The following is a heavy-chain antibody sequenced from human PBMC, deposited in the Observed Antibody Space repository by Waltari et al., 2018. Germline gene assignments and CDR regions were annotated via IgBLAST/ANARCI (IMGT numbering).Heavy chain of an antibody. CDR3: ASEIAVAVGAFDI. Sequence: QVQLVQSGAEVKKPGSSVKVSCKASGGTFSSYTISWVRQAPGQGLEWMGRILPSLGIANYAQKFQGRVTLTADKSTSTAYMELSSLRSDDTAVYYCASEIAVAVGAFDIWGQGTMVTVSS. CDR1: GGTFSSYT. CDR2: ILPSLGIA. V-gene: IGHV1-69*02. J-gene: IGHJ3*02. D-gene: IGHD6-19*01.